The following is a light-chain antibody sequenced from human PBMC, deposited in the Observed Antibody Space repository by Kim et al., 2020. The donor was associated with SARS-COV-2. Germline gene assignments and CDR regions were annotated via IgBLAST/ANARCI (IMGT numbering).Light chain of an antibody. CDR2: ETS. CDR3: QQYVNSQWS. Sequence: SPGERATLSCRASQSISRIHLAWYQQKPGQTPRLLIYETSNRATGVPDRFSGSGSGTDFTLTVSQLEPEDYAVYYCQQYVNSQWSFGQGTKVDIK. J-gene: IGKJ1*01. CDR1: QSISRIH. V-gene: IGKV3-20*01.